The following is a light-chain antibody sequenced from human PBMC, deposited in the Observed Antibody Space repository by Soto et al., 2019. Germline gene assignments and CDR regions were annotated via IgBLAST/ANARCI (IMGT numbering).Light chain of an antibody. V-gene: IGLV2-23*03. Sequence: QSVLTQPASVSGSPGQSITISCTGTSSDVGSYNLVSWYQQHPGKAPKLMIYEGSKRPSGVSNPFSGSKSGNTASLTISGLQAEDEADYYCCSYAGSSTFYVFGTGTQLTVL. CDR1: SSDVGSYNL. J-gene: IGLJ1*01. CDR2: EGS. CDR3: CSYAGSSTFYV.